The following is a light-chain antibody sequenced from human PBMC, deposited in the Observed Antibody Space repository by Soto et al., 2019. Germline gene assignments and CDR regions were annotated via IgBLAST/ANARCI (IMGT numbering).Light chain of an antibody. J-gene: IGKJ5*01. V-gene: IGKV1-5*01. CDR3: QEYNSYS. CDR2: DAS. Sequence: DIHMTQSPSTLSASVGDRVTITCRASQTVGSWLAWYQQKPGKAPKLMIYDASSLESGVPSRFSGRGSGTEFTLTISSLQPDDFATYYFQEYNSYSFGQVTRLDVK. CDR1: QTVGSW.